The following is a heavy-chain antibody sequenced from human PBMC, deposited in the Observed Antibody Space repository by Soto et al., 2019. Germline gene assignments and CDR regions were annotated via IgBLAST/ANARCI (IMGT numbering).Heavy chain of an antibody. J-gene: IGHJ4*02. CDR2: INSDGSST. Sequence: PGGSLRLSCAASGFTFSSYWMHWVRQAPGKGLVWVSRINSDGSSTSYADSVKGRFTISRDNAKNTLYLQMNSLRAEDTAVYYCARVAYCSGGRCYLPHFVYWGQAPLVTVSS. CDR1: GFTFSSYW. CDR3: ARVAYCSGGRCYLPHFVY. V-gene: IGHV3-74*01. D-gene: IGHD2-15*01.